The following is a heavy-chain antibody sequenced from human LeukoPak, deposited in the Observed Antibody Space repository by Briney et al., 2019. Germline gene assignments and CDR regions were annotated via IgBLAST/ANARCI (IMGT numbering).Heavy chain of an antibody. CDR1: GDSISSSSYS. D-gene: IGHD2-2*01. CDR2: IYYSGST. Sequence: PSETLSLTCTVSGDSISSSSYSWGWIRQPPGKGLEWIGSIYYSGSTYYNPSLNSRVTISVDTSKNQFSLKLSSVTAADTAVYYCARLGCGSPSCSRHNWFDPWGQGTLVTVSS. J-gene: IGHJ5*02. CDR3: ARLGCGSPSCSRHNWFDP. V-gene: IGHV4-39*01.